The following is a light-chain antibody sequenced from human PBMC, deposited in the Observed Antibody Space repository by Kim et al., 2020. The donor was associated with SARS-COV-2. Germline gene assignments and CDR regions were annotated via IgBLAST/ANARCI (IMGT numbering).Light chain of an antibody. CDR1: SLRRFY. CDR3: NSRDSNTNVI. CDR2: AEN. Sequence: SSELTQDPAVSVALGQTVRITCQGDSLRRFYASWYQQKPGQAPILVIYAENKRPSGIPDRFSGSNSGNTASLTISGAQAEDEADYYCNSRDSNTNVIFGGGTQLTVL. J-gene: IGLJ2*01. V-gene: IGLV3-19*01.